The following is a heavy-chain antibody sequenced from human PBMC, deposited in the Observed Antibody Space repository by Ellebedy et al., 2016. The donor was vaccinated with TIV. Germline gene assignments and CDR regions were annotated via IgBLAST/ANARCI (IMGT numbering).Heavy chain of an antibody. CDR2: IFLRDSTT. V-gene: IGHV5-51*01. J-gene: IGHJ4*02. CDR3: AGARNGDYSFDS. CDR1: GYSFSTYW. Sequence: GESLKISCQGSGYSFSTYWIGWVRQMPGEGLEWMGIIFLRDSTTKYSPSFQGQVTISADTSINTAYLQWDSLTTSDTATYYCAGARNGDYSFDSWGQGTLVAVST. D-gene: IGHD2-21*02.